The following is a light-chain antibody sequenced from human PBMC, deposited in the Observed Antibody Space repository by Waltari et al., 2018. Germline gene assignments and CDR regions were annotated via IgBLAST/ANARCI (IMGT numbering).Light chain of an antibody. J-gene: IGKJ3*01. CDR2: WAS. V-gene: IGKV4-1*01. CDR1: QSVLYSSNNKNY. Sequence: DIVMTKSPDSLAVSLGERAPINCKSSQSVLYSSNNKNYLAWYQQKPGQPPKLLIYWASTRESGVPDRFSGSGSGTDFTLTISSLLAEDVALYYCQQYYTTPPTFGPGTKVDIK. CDR3: QQYYTTPPT.